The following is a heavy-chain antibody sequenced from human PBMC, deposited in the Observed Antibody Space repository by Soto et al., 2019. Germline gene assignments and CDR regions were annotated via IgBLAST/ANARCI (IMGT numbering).Heavy chain of an antibody. V-gene: IGHV1-2*02. Sequence: GASVKVSCKASGYTFTGYYMHWVRQAPGQGLEWMGWINPNSGGTNYAQKFQGRVTMTRDTSISTAYMELSRLRSDDTAVYYCARELGIAAFNNWFDPWGQGTLVNVSS. D-gene: IGHD6-13*01. J-gene: IGHJ5*02. CDR1: GYTFTGYY. CDR3: ARELGIAAFNNWFDP. CDR2: INPNSGGT.